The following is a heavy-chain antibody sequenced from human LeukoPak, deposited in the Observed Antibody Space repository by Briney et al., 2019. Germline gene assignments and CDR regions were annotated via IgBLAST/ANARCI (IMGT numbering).Heavy chain of an antibody. CDR2: INHSGST. CDR3: ARVWVYRYGPRYYFDY. CDR1: GGSFSGYY. D-gene: IGHD5-18*01. Sequence: SETLSLTCAVYGGSFSGYYWSWIRQPPGKGLEWIGEINHSGSTNYNPSLKSRVTISVDTSKNQFSLKLSSVTAADTAVYYCARVWVYRYGPRYYFDYWGQGTLVTVSS. V-gene: IGHV4-34*01. J-gene: IGHJ4*02.